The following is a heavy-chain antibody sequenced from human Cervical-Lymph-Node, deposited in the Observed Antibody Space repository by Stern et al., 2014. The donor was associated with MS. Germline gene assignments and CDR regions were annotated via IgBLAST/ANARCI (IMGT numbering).Heavy chain of an antibody. CDR3: ARDGLDYYYGLDV. CDR2: FSSSGDPL. J-gene: IGHJ6*02. Sequence: VQLVESGGGLVKPGGSLRLSCVASGFTFSDYYMSWVRQAPGKGLEWIAYFSSSGDPLHFADSVQGRFTISRDNAKNSLYLQMNSLRAEDTAVYYCARDGLDYYYGLDVWGQGTTVTVSS. V-gene: IGHV3-11*01. CDR1: GFTFSDYY.